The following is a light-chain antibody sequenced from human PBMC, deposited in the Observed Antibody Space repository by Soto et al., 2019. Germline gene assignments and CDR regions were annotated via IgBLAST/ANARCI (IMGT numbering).Light chain of an antibody. V-gene: IGKV3D-15*01. CDR1: QSVNNN. J-gene: IGKJ1*01. CDR2: AVS. Sequence: EIVITQSPAKLSVSPGERATLACRASQSVNNNLAWFQPKPGQAPRLLIHAVSTRATGIPARFSGSGSGTEFTLTISSLQSEDSAVYYCQQYNYWRTFGQGTKVDIK. CDR3: QQYNYWRT.